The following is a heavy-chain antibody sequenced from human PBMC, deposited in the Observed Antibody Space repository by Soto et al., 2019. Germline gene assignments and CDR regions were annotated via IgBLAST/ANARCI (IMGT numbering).Heavy chain of an antibody. V-gene: IGHV4-30-2*03. Sequence: TLSLTCAVSGGSISSGGYSWSWIRQPPGKGLEWIGRIYYSGSTYYNPSLKSRVTISVDTSKNQFSLKLSSVTAADTAVYYCARPIPGYYGMDVWGQGTTVTVSS. CDR1: GGSISSGGYS. CDR3: ARPIPGYYGMDV. D-gene: IGHD2-21*01. CDR2: IYYSGST. J-gene: IGHJ6*02.